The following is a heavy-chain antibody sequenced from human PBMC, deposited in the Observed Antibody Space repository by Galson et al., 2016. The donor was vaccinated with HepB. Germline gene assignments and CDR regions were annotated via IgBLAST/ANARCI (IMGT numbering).Heavy chain of an antibody. J-gene: IGHJ4*02. CDR3: VRDIWNYGDY. Sequence: SLRLSCAASGFSFSSHWMHWVRQAPGKGLVWVSHINSDGSSINYADSVKGRFTLSRDNAKNTLDLQMNSLRAEDTAVYYCVRDIWNYGDYWGQGSLVVVSS. V-gene: IGHV3-74*01. CDR2: INSDGSSI. CDR1: GFSFSSHW. D-gene: IGHD1-7*01.